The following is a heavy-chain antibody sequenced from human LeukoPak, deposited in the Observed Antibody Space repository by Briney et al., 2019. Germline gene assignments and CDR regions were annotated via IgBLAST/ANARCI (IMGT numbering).Heavy chain of an antibody. Sequence: GGSLRLSCVVSGFTFSDYWMSWVRQAPGKGLQWVGNIKHDGSEKYYVDSLKGRFTISRDNAKNSLYLQMNSLRAEDTAVYYCARVVKYVRGDWGQGTLVTVSS. CDR3: ARVVKYVRGD. CDR1: GFTFSDYW. CDR2: IKHDGSEK. J-gene: IGHJ4*02. D-gene: IGHD3-10*01. V-gene: IGHV3-7*01.